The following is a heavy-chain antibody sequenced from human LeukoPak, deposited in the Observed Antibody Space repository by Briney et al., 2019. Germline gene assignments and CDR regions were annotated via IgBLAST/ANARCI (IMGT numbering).Heavy chain of an antibody. D-gene: IGHD5-18*01. CDR3: ARDTFGDTAMDLLDY. V-gene: IGHV3-48*03. CDR2: ISRSGGTM. J-gene: IGHJ4*02. Sequence: PGGSLRLSCAASGFTFSNYAMHWVRQAPGKGLEWVSYISRSGGTMFHADSVRGRFTISRDNAKNSLYLQMNSLRVEDTALYYCARDTFGDTAMDLLDYWGQGTLVTVSS. CDR1: GFTFSNYA.